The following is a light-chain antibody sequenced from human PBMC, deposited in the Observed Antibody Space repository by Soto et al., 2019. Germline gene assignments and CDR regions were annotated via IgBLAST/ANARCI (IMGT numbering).Light chain of an antibody. CDR2: EVN. CDR3: SSYAGSNKVV. V-gene: IGLV2-8*01. Sequence: QSALTQPPSASGSPGQSVTISCTGTSSDVGGYNYVSWYQQHPGKAPKLMIYEVNKRPSGVPDRFSGSKSGNTASLTVSGLQAEDEADYYCSSYAGSNKVVFGPGTKLTVL. CDR1: SSDVGGYNY. J-gene: IGLJ1*01.